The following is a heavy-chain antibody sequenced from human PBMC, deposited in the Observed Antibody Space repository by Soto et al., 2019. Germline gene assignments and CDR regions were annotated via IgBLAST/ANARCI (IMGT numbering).Heavy chain of an antibody. V-gene: IGHV1-46*01. J-gene: IGHJ3*02. CDR2: IRPSAGST. D-gene: IGHD2-21*02. Sequence: QVQLVQSGAEVKKPGASVKVSCKASGYTFTSYYMHWVRQAPGQGLEWMGIIRPSAGSTTYAQKFQGRVTMTRATSTGPVYMELSSLRSEDTAVYYCARDIPYCGGVCHDAFDIWGQGTMVTVSS. CDR3: ARDIPYCGGVCHDAFDI. CDR1: GYTFTSYY.